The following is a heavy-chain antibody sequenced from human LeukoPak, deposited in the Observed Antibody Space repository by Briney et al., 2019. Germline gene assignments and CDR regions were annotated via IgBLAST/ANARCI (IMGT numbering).Heavy chain of an antibody. CDR2: LYPDDSDT. J-gene: IGHJ4*02. CDR1: GYIFSHYW. V-gene: IGHV5-51*01. Sequence: GESLKISCKGSGYIFSHYWIAWVRPMPVKGLEWMGILYPDDSDTRYSPSFQGQVTISADKSISTAYLQWSSLKAADTAIYYCARRVYGDYSFHYWGQGTLVTVSS. CDR3: ARRVYGDYSFHY. D-gene: IGHD4-17*01.